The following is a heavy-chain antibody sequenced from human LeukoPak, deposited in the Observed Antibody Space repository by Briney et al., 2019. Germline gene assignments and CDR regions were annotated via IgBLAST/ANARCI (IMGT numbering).Heavy chain of an antibody. J-gene: IGHJ4*02. CDR3: ARTRYCSGGSCYSAGPFDY. Sequence: SETLSLTCTVSGGSISSYYWSWIRQPPGKGLEWIGYIYYSGSTNYNPSLKSRVTISVDTSKNQFSLKLSSVTAADTAVYYCARTRYCSGGSCYSAGPFDYWGQGTLVTVSS. CDR1: GGSISSYY. V-gene: IGHV4-59*12. CDR2: IYYSGST. D-gene: IGHD2-15*01.